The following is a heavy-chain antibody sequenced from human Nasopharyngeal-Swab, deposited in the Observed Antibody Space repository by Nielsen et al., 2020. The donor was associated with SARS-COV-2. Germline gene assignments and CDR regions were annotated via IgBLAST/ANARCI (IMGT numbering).Heavy chain of an antibody. Sequence: GESLKISCAASGFTFNINGMHWVRQAPGKGLEWVAVTSYDGSNKYHADSVKGRFTISRDNSKNTLYLQMNSLRVEDTAVYYCAEDALVGATGYYYYMDVWGKGTTVTVSS. D-gene: IGHD1-26*01. V-gene: IGHV3-30*18. CDR1: GFTFNING. CDR3: AEDALVGATGYYYYMDV. CDR2: TSYDGSNK. J-gene: IGHJ6*03.